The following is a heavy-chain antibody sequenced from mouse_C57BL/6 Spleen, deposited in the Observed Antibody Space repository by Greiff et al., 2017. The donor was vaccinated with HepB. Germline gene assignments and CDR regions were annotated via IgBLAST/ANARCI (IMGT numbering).Heavy chain of an antibody. D-gene: IGHD1-1*01. V-gene: IGHV2-2*01. CDR2: IWSGGST. CDR3: ARSYYGSSYYYAMDY. CDR1: GFSLTSYG. J-gene: IGHJ4*01. Sequence: VQLKESGPGLVQPSQSLSITCTVSGFSLTSYGVHWVRQSPGTGLEWLGVIWSGGSTDYNAAFISRLSISKDNSKSQVFFKMNSLQADDTAIYYCARSYYGSSYYYAMDYWGQGTSVTVSS.